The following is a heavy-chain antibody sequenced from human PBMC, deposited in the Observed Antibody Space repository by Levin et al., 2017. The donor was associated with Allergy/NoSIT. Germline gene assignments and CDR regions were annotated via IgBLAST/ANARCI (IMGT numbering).Heavy chain of an antibody. Sequence: SQTLSLTCTVSNGALTNYHWNWIRQTPGKGLEWIGYISSSGSTRYNPSHKSRFSISVDSSKNQFSLEVTSVTAADTAVYFCARLTILAKARWFDPWGQGILVTVSS. V-gene: IGHV4-4*09. CDR3: ARLTILAKARWFDP. CDR1: NGALTNYH. D-gene: IGHD3-9*01. J-gene: IGHJ5*02. CDR2: ISSSGST.